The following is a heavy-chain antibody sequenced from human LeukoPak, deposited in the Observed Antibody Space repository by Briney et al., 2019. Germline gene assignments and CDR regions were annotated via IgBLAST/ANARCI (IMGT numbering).Heavy chain of an antibody. J-gene: IGHJ5*02. CDR1: GGSISSGDYY. CDR2: MYYSGST. D-gene: IGHD3-22*01. Sequence: SQTLSLTCTVSGGSISSGDYYWSWIRQPPGEGLEWIAYMYYSGSTYYNPSLKSRVTMSEDTSKNQHSLKLSSVTAADTAVYYCARPYYYDSRIDPWGQGILVTVSS. V-gene: IGHV4-30-4*01. CDR3: ARPYYYDSRIDP.